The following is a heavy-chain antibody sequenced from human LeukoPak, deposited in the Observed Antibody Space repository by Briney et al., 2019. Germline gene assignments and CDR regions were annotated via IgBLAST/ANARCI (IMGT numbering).Heavy chain of an antibody. CDR3: ARGPPYGNSGYPGY. Sequence: PSETLSLTCTVSGGSISSYYWSWIRQPPGKGLEWIGYIYYSGSTNYNPSLKSRVTISVDTSKNQFSLKLSSVTAADTAVYYCARGPPYGNSGYPGYWGQGTLVTVSS. CDR1: GGSISSYY. V-gene: IGHV4-59*01. D-gene: IGHD3-22*01. J-gene: IGHJ4*02. CDR2: IYYSGST.